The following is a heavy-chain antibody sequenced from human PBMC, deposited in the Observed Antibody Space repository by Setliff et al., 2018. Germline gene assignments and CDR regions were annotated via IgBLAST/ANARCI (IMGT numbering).Heavy chain of an antibody. CDR1: GGSISPYF. D-gene: IGHD5-18*01. Sequence: SETLSLTCTVSGGSISPYFWSWIRQPPGKGLEWIGYIYHNGNTNFNPSLKSRVNMSVDTSKNQFVLNLKAVTAADTAVYYCARDRTAYSYGLDGWGQGATVTVSS. J-gene: IGHJ6*02. CDR3: ARDRTAYSYGLDG. V-gene: IGHV4-59*01. CDR2: IYHNGNT.